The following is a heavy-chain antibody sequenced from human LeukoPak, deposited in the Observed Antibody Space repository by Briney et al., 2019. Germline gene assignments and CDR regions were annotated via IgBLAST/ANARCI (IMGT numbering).Heavy chain of an antibody. D-gene: IGHD3-10*01. CDR2: IRSSSSYT. J-gene: IGHJ3*02. V-gene: IGHV3-11*06. CDR1: GFTFSDYY. Sequence: MAGGSLRLSCAASGFTFSDYYMIWLPHAPGKALEGVSHIRSSSSYTICADSVKGRFTISRDNAKNSLYLQMNSLRDEDTLVYYCARHLKLPYGSGSSGAFDIWGQGTMVTVSS. CDR3: ARHLKLPYGSGSSGAFDI.